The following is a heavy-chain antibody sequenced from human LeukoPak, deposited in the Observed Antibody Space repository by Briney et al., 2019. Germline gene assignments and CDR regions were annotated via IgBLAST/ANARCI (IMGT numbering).Heavy chain of an antibody. J-gene: IGHJ5*02. Sequence: PSETLSLTCAVSGGSFSGYNWSWIRQPPGEGLEWIGEINDSGSTDYNPYLKSRVSTSAATTKNKFSLKLSSMTAAATTGSFRAGRTGGIGARPRWFDPWGQGTLVTVSS. V-gene: IGHV4-34*01. CDR3: AGRTGGIGARPRWFDP. D-gene: IGHD6-6*01. CDR1: GGSFSGYN. CDR2: INDSGST.